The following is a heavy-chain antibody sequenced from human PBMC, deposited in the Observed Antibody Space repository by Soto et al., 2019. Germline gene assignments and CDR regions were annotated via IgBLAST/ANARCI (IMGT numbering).Heavy chain of an antibody. CDR3: ARLFCSTTTCDSWFDP. J-gene: IGHJ5*02. D-gene: IGHD2-2*01. Sequence: ASLRLSCTGFGYTFTTFWISWVRQMPGKGLEWMGRIDPRDSYVNYSPSFQGHVTISLDKSISTAYLQWGSLKASDTAMYYCARLFCSTTTCDSWFDPWGQGTLVTVSS. CDR2: IDPRDSYV. V-gene: IGHV5-10-1*01. CDR1: GYTFTTFW.